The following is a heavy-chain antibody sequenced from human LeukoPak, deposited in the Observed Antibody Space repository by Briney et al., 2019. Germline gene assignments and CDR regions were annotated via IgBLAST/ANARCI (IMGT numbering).Heavy chain of an antibody. D-gene: IGHD2-15*01. CDR2: ISSSSSYI. CDR3: ARDQYCSGGSCPNWFDP. J-gene: IGHJ5*02. Sequence: PGGSLRLSCAASGFSFSSYSMNWVRQAPGKGLEWVSSISSSSSYIYYADSVKGRFTISRDNAKNSLYLQMNSLRAEDTAVYYCARDQYCSGGSCPNWFDPWGQGTLVTVSS. CDR1: GFSFSSYS. V-gene: IGHV3-21*01.